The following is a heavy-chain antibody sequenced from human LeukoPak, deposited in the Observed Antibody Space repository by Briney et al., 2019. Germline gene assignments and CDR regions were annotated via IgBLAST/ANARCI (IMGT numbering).Heavy chain of an antibody. V-gene: IGHV4-34*01. J-gene: IGHJ4*02. CDR1: GGSFSDYH. CDR3: ARGGGYCGGGSCYLDY. CDR2: INHRGST. D-gene: IGHD2-15*01. Sequence: SETLSLTCAVYGGSFSDYHWNWIRQPPGKGLEWIGEINHRGSTNYNPSLKSRVTISLDTSKNQNFLKLNSVTAADTAVYYCARGGGYCGGGSCYLDYWGQGTLVTVSS.